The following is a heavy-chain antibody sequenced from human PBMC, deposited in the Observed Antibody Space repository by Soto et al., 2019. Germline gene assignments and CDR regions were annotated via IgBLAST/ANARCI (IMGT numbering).Heavy chain of an antibody. CDR2: ISSNSAYI. V-gene: IGHV3-21*01. CDR3: TRDASRDSSARGWFDP. J-gene: IGHJ5*02. D-gene: IGHD6-13*01. CDR1: GFTFRSFT. Sequence: GESLRLSCAASGFTFRSFTMNWVRLAPGKGLEWVSTISSNSAYIYYTDALRGRFTISRDNAKNSRHLQMNSLRAEDTAVYYCTRDASRDSSARGWFDPWGPGTLVTVSS.